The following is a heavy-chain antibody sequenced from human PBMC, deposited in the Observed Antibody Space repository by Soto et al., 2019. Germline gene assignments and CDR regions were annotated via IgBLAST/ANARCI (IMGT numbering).Heavy chain of an antibody. Sequence: QVQLVESGGGVVQPGRSLRLSCEASGFTFNSYGMHWVRQAPGKGLEWVAVISYDGSKEYYADSVKGRFTISRDNSKNTLYLQMNSVRAEDTAVYFCAKKNYDFWSGYLFDYWGQGTLVTVSS. J-gene: IGHJ4*02. CDR3: AKKNYDFWSGYLFDY. D-gene: IGHD3-3*01. V-gene: IGHV3-30*18. CDR2: ISYDGSKE. CDR1: GFTFNSYG.